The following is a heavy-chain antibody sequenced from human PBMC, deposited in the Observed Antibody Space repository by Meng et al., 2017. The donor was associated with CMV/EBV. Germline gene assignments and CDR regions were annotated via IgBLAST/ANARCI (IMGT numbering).Heavy chain of an antibody. CDR1: GFTFSSYG. V-gene: IGHV3-33*01. CDR2: IWYDGSNK. Sequence: GGSLRLSCAASGFTFSSYGMHWVRQAPGKGLEWVAVIWYDGSNKYYADSVKGRFTISRDNSKNTLYLQMNSLRAEDTAVYYCVRDRDYSNSILEYWGQGTLVTVSS. D-gene: IGHD4-11*01. J-gene: IGHJ4*02. CDR3: VRDRDYSNSILEY.